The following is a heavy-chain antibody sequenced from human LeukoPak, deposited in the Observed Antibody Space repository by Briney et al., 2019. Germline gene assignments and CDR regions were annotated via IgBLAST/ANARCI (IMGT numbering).Heavy chain of an antibody. CDR1: GFTFSSYA. CDR3: ARDSMGVTLFDY. V-gene: IGHV3-30-3*01. D-gene: IGHD2-21*02. J-gene: IGHJ4*02. CDR2: ISYDGSNK. Sequence: GGSLRLSCAASGFTFSSYAMHWVRQAPGKGLEWVAVISYDGSNKYYADSVKGRFTISRDNSKNTLYLQMNSLRAEDMAVYYCARDSMGVTLFDYWGQGTLVTVSS.